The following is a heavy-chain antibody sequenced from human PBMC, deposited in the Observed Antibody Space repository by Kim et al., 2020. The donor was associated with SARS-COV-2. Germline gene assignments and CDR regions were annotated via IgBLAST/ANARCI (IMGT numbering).Heavy chain of an antibody. Sequence: VKGRFTISRDDSKNTLYLQMNSLKTEDTAVYYCTTWQLLWFGELSGWFDPWGQGTLVTVSS. D-gene: IGHD3-10*01. J-gene: IGHJ5*02. CDR3: TTWQLLWFGELSGWFDP. V-gene: IGHV3-15*01.